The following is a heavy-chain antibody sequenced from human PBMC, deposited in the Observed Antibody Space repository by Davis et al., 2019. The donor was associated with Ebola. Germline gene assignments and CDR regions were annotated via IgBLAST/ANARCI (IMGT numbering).Heavy chain of an antibody. J-gene: IGHJ6*02. CDR3: ARRISMFRGVPSGMDV. D-gene: IGHD3-10*01. CDR2: VNTNTGNP. V-gene: IGHV7-4-1*02. Sequence: ASVKVSCKASGYTFTTYAMNWVRQAPGQGLELMGWVNTNTGNPTYAQGFTGRFVFSLDTSVSTAYLQISTLKTEDTAVYYCARRISMFRGVPSGMDVWGQGTTVTVSS. CDR1: GYTFTTYA.